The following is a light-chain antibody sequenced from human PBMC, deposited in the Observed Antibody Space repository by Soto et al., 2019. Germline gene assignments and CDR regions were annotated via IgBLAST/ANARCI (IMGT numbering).Light chain of an antibody. V-gene: IGKV3-20*01. CDR3: QQYYDTPLT. J-gene: IGKJ4*01. CDR2: WAS. Sequence: EIVLTQSPGTLSLSPGERATLSCRASQSVSSSYLAWYQQRPGQPPQLLIYWASTRESGVPDRFSGSGSGTDFTLTISSLQAEDVAVYYCQQYYDTPLTFGGGTKVDIK. CDR1: QSVSSSY.